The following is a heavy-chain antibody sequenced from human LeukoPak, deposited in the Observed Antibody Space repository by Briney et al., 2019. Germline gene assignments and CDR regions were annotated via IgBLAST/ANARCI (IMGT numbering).Heavy chain of an antibody. CDR1: GFTFSSYW. CDR3: AKSRSVSSWYYFDY. CDR2: ISWNSGSI. D-gene: IGHD6-13*01. Sequence: GGSLRLSCAASGFTFSSYWMHWVRQAPGKGLEWVSGISWNSGSIGYADSVKGRFTISRDNAKNSLYLQMNSLRAEDTALYYCAKSRSVSSWYYFDYWGQGTLVTVSS. V-gene: IGHV3-9*01. J-gene: IGHJ4*02.